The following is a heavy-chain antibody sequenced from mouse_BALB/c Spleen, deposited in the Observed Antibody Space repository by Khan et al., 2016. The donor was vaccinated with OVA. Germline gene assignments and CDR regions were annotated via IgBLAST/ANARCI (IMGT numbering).Heavy chain of an antibody. CDR3: ARPDYSCDRYFDD. J-gene: IGHJ1*01. V-gene: IGHV9-1*02. CDR1: GFTFTNYG. CDR2: INTYTGEL. D-gene: IGHD2-12*01. Sequence: QIQLVQSGPELKKPGETVKISCKASGFTFTNYGMNWVKQAPGKGLRWMGWINTYTGELTYADDFKGRFAFSLETSSSTAYLQINSLKNEDMATYFGARPDYSCDRYFDDWGAGTTVTVSS.